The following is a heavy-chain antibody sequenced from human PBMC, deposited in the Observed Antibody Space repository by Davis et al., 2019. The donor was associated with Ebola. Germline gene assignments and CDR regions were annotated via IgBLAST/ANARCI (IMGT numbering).Heavy chain of an antibody. Sequence: PGGSLRLSCVASGLSFSDYGAHWVRQAPGKGLEWVAVVWADGMNKYHADSVKGRFTISRDNAQNSLYLQMNNLRGDDTAVYYCAREGPTTGTSAFDYWGQGTLVTVSS. CDR1: GLSFSDYG. CDR2: VWADGMNK. D-gene: IGHD1-1*01. V-gene: IGHV3-33*01. CDR3: AREGPTTGTSAFDY. J-gene: IGHJ4*02.